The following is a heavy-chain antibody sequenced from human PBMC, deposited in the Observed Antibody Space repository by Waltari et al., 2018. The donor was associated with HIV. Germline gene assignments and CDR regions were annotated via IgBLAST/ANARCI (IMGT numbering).Heavy chain of an antibody. D-gene: IGHD6-19*01. CDR2: IYNGGRT. V-gene: IGHV4-59*01. J-gene: IGHJ4*02. Sequence: QVQLQESGPGLMKPSETLSLSCTFPGGSFSGYYWTGIRQPPGKGLECIGYIYNGGRTDYNTSLKSRVSMSVDMSTNQFSLKLSSVTAADTAVYYCARGVQQWLFFDHWGQGALVAVSS. CDR1: GGSFSGYY. CDR3: ARGVQQWLFFDH.